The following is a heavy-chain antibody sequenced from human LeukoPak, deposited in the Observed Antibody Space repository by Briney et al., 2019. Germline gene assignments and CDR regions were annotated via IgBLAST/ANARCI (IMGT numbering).Heavy chain of an antibody. D-gene: IGHD4-17*01. Sequence: SETLSLTCTVSGGSISSGSYYWSWIRQPAGKGLEGIGRIYTSGSTNYNPSLKSRVTISVDTSKNQFSLKLSSVTAADTAVYYCAKNDYGDYADYWGQGTLVTVSS. J-gene: IGHJ4*02. CDR2: IYTSGST. V-gene: IGHV4-61*02. CDR1: GGSISSGSYY. CDR3: AKNDYGDYADY.